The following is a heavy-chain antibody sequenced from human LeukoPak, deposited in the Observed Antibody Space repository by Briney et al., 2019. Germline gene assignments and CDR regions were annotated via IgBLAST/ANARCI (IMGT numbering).Heavy chain of an antibody. CDR1: GGSISSSSYY. CDR3: ARQVETPAPFDY. J-gene: IGHJ4*01. V-gene: IGHV4-39*01. CDR2: IFYTGNT. Sequence: SETLSLTCTVSGGSISSSSYYWGWIRQPPGKGLEWIVTIFYTGNTYYNPSLKTRVTISVDTSKNQFSLNLYSVTAADTAVYYCARQVETPAPFDYWGQGALVTVSS.